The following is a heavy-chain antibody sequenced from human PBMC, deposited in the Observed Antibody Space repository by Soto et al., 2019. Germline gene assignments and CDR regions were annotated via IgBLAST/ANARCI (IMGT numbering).Heavy chain of an antibody. Sequence: EVQLLESGGGLVQPGGSLRLSCAASGFTFSSYAMSWVRQAPGKGLEWVSAISGSGGSTYYADSVKGRFTISRDNSKNTLYMQRNSLRDEDTAVYYCAKGRGDGSSDFDYWGHGTLVTVSS. CDR3: AKGRGDGSSDFDY. V-gene: IGHV3-23*01. CDR1: GFTFSSYA. D-gene: IGHD6-13*01. CDR2: ISGSGGST. J-gene: IGHJ4*01.